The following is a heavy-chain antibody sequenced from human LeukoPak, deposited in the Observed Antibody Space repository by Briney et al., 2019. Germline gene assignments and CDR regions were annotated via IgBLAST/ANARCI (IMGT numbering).Heavy chain of an antibody. J-gene: IGHJ4*02. CDR2: IYSGGST. CDR1: GFTVSSNY. CDR3: ARDLDGYKVPPGD. D-gene: IGHD5-24*01. Sequence: PGGSLRLSCAASGFTVSSNYMSWVRQAPGKGLEWVSVIYSGGSTYYADSVRGRFTISRDNAKNTLYLRMNSLRAEDTAVYYCARDLDGYKVPPGDWGQGTLVTVSS. V-gene: IGHV3-53*01.